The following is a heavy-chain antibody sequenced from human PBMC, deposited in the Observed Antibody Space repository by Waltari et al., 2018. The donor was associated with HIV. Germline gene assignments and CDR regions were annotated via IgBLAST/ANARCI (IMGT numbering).Heavy chain of an antibody. Sequence: EVQLVETGGGLIQPGGSLRLSCPASGFTVSSNYMSWVRQAPGKGLEGVSVIYSGGSTYYADSVKGRFTISRDNSKNTLYLQMNSLRAEDTAVYYCASSPSSGTRNDYWGQGTLVTVSS. CDR1: GFTVSSNY. V-gene: IGHV3-53*02. D-gene: IGHD3-22*01. CDR2: IYSGGST. CDR3: ASSPSSGTRNDY. J-gene: IGHJ4*02.